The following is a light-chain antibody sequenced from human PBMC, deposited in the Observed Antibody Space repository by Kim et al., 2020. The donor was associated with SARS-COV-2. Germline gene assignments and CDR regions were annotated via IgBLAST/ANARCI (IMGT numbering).Light chain of an antibody. CDR2: GNS. Sequence: RLTISSTGRSSKTGADFYEPWSQQRPGTAPELLFYGNSNRPSGVPDRFSGSKSGTSASLAITGLQAEDEADYYCQSYDSSLSGWVFGGGTQLTVL. CDR1: SSKTGADFY. J-gene: IGLJ3*02. CDR3: QSYDSSLSGWV. V-gene: IGLV1-40*01.